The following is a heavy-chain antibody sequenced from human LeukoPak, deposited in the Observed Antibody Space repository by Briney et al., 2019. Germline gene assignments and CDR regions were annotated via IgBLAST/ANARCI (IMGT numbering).Heavy chain of an antibody. V-gene: IGHV3-21*01. J-gene: IGHJ4*02. D-gene: IGHD5-18*01. Sequence: GGSLRLSCAASGLTFSSYSMNWVRQAPGKGLEWVSSISSSSSYIYYADSVKGRFTISRDNAKNSLYLQMNSLRAEDTAVYYCARDHFSTLDTAMVIWGQGTLVTVSS. CDR3: ARDHFSTLDTAMVI. CDR2: ISSSSSYI. CDR1: GLTFSSYS.